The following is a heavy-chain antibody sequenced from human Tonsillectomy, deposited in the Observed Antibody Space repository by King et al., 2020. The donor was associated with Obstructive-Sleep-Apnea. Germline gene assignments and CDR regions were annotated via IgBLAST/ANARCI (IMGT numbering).Heavy chain of an antibody. CDR1: GFTFSSYA. Sequence: DVQLVESGGGLVQPGGSLRLSCAASGFTFSSYAMSWVRQAQGKGREWGSAIIGSGGSTYYADSVKGRFTISRDNSKNTVYLQMNSLRAEDTGVYYCAKVTAAQWLAYDYWGQGTLVTVSS. V-gene: IGHV3-23*04. CDR3: AKVTAAQWLAYDY. D-gene: IGHD6-19*01. J-gene: IGHJ4*02. CDR2: IIGSGGST.